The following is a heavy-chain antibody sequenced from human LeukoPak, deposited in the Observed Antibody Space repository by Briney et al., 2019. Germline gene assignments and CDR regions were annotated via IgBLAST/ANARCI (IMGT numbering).Heavy chain of an antibody. CDR3: ARREEEYFDY. J-gene: IGHJ4*02. D-gene: IGHD1-26*01. CDR2: IYYSGST. Sequence: SETLSPTCTVSGGSISSSSYYWGWIRQPPGKGLEWIGTIYYSGSTYYNPSLKSRVTISVDTSKNQFSLKLSSVTAADAAVYYCARREEEYFDYWGQGTLVTVSS. CDR1: GGSISSSSYY. V-gene: IGHV4-39*01.